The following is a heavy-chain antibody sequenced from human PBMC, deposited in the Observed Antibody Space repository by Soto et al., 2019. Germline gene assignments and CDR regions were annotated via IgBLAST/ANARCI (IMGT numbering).Heavy chain of an antibody. CDR3: ARDNTWITIFGVVITTDY. CDR1: GYTFTSYG. Sequence: QVQLVQSGAEVKKPGASVKVSCKASGYTFTSYGISWVRQAPGQGLEWMGWISAYNGNTNYAQKLQGRVTMTTDTSTSTAYMELRSLRSGDTAVYYCARDNTWITIFGVVITTDYWGQGTLVTVSS. D-gene: IGHD3-3*01. V-gene: IGHV1-18*01. J-gene: IGHJ4*02. CDR2: ISAYNGNT.